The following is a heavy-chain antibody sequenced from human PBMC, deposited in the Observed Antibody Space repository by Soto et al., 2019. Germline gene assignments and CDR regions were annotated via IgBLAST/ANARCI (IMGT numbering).Heavy chain of an antibody. J-gene: IGHJ4*02. CDR2: ISSDSSTI. CDR1: GFTSTSYS. D-gene: IGHD2-2*01. V-gene: IGHV3-48*01. CDR3: ARECWSTTSCRFDY. Sequence: EVQLVESGGGLVQPGGSLRLSCAASGFTSTSYSMNWVRQAPGKGLEWVSYISSDSSTIYYADSVKGRFTISRDNAKNPLYLQMSSLRAEDTGVYYCARECWSTTSCRFDYRGQGTLVNVSS.